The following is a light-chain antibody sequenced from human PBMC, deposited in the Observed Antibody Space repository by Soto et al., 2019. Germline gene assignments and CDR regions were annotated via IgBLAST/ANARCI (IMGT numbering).Light chain of an antibody. V-gene: IGKV3-20*01. CDR1: QSVSSN. J-gene: IGKJ5*01. Sequence: IVLTQSPASLSVSPGERATLSCRASQSVSSNLAWYQQKPGQAPRLLIYAVSSRATGIPDRFSGSGSGTDFTLTISGLELEDFAVYYCQQYGSSRITFGQGTRLEIK. CDR3: QQYGSSRIT. CDR2: AVS.